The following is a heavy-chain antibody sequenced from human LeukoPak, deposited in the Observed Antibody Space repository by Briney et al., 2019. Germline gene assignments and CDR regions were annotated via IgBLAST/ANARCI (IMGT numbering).Heavy chain of an antibody. CDR2: ISSSSSYI. V-gene: IGHV3-21*04. D-gene: IGHD2-2*01. J-gene: IGHJ4*02. CDR3: ARGYCSSNRCYVVVYFDY. CDR1: GFTFSSYS. Sequence: GGSLRLSCAASGFTFSSYSMNWVRQAPGKGLEWVSSISSSSSYIYYADSVKGRFTISRDNAKSSLYLQMNSLRAEDTAVYYCARGYCSSNRCYVVVYFDYWGQGTLVTVSS.